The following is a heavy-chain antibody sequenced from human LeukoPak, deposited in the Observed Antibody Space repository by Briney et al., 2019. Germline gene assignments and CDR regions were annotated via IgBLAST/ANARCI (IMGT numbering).Heavy chain of an antibody. CDR1: GFTSSSYA. J-gene: IGHJ6*02. D-gene: IGHD6-13*01. CDR3: ARVGYTSYYYYGMDV. V-gene: IGHV3-64*01. CDR2: ISSNGGST. Sequence: PGGPLRLSCAASGFTSSSYAMHWVRQAPGKRLEYVSAISSNGGSTYYANSVTGRFTISRDNSKNTLYLQMGSLRAEDMAVYYCARVGYTSYYYYGMDVWGQGTTVTVSS.